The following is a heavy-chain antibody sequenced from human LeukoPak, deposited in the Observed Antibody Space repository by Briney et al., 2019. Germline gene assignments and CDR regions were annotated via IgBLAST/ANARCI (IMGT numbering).Heavy chain of an antibody. CDR1: GFTFSSYA. CDR3: ARGARGSGWRVFDI. Sequence: PGGSLRLSCAASGFTFSSYAMHWVRQAPGKGLEWVALIAYDGSNKYYADSVKGRFTISRDNSKNTLYLQMNSLRAEDTAVFYCARGARGSGWRVFDIWGQGTMVTVSS. J-gene: IGHJ3*02. D-gene: IGHD6-19*01. V-gene: IGHV3-30*04. CDR2: IAYDGSNK.